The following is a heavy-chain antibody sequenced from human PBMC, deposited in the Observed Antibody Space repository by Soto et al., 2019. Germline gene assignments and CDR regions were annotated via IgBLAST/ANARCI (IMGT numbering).Heavy chain of an antibody. V-gene: IGHV5-51*01. CDR1: GNSFTSYW. Sequence: GASLKISCTGSGNSFTSYWIGWVRQMPGKGLEWMWIIYLGDSNTRYSPTFQGQVTISADRSISTAYLQGSSLKASDTAMYYCARQEYCSSTSCYKVDSWGQGTLVTVSS. J-gene: IGHJ4*02. CDR3: ARQEYCSSTSCYKVDS. D-gene: IGHD2-2*02. CDR2: IYLGDSNT.